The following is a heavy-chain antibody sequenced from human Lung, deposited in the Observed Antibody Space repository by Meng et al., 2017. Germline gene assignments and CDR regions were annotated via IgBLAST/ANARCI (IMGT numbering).Heavy chain of an antibody. CDR3: ASFDHIPRRNYFDY. D-gene: IGHD2-21*01. CDR1: VGSMSSGNYY. J-gene: IGHJ4*02. V-gene: IGHV4-30-4*01. Sequence: QVHLQEAGQGLVEPSQTLSLTCTVSVGSMSSGNYYWSWIRQPPGKGLEWIGYIHHSGSAYYNPSLKSRVSISVDTSKNQFSLNLNSMTAADTAVYYCASFDHIPRRNYFDYWGQGTLVTVSS. CDR2: IHHSGSA.